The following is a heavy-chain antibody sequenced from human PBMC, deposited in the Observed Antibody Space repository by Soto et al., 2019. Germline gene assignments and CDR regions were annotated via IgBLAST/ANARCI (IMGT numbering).Heavy chain of an antibody. CDR2: IKQDGDKK. J-gene: IGHJ4*02. V-gene: IGHV3-7*01. Sequence: PGGSLRLSCAASGCDFSYFWMAWIRQAPGKGLEWVANIKQDGDKKYYVDSVEGRFTISRDNAKNSLYLQMDSLRAEDTALYFCARDRMGDDYFDYLGPGTQVTVSS. CDR3: ARDRMGDDYFDY. CDR1: GCDFSYFW. D-gene: IGHD3-16*01.